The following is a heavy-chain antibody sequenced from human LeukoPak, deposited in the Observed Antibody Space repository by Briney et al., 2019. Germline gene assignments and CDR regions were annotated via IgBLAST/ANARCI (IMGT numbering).Heavy chain of an antibody. Sequence: SETLSLTCTVSGYSISSGYYWSWIRQPAGKGLEWIGRIYTSGSTNYNPSLKSRVTISVDTSKNQFSLKLSSVTAADTAVYYCARDRSSSWFKPLNWFDPWGQGTLVTVSS. CDR1: GYSISSGYY. V-gene: IGHV4-61*02. CDR3: ARDRSSSWFKPLNWFDP. J-gene: IGHJ5*02. CDR2: IYTSGST. D-gene: IGHD6-13*01.